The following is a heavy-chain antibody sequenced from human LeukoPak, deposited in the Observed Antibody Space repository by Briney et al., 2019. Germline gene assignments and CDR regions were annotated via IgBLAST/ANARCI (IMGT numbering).Heavy chain of an antibody. V-gene: IGHV3-48*03. CDR3: ARDQYGSGDGYYMDL. CDR2: ISSSGITI. J-gene: IGHJ6*03. Sequence: GGSLRLSCAASGFTFSSYDMKWVRQAPGKGLEWGSYISSSGITIFYADSVKGRFTISRDNAKNSLYLQMNSLRSEDTALYYCARDQYGSGDGYYMDLWGKGTTVTISS. CDR1: GFTFSSYD. D-gene: IGHD3-10*01.